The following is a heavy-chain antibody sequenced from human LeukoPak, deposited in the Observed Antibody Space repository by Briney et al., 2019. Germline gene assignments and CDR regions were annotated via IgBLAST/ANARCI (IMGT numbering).Heavy chain of an antibody. CDR1: GGTFSSYA. D-gene: IGHD3-10*01. V-gene: IGHV1-69*13. CDR2: IIPIFGTA. CDR3: ARAWYYYGSGSYDRFDP. J-gene: IGHJ5*02. Sequence: GGSVKVSCKASGGTFSSYAISWVRQAPGQGLEWMGGIIPIFGTANYAQKFQGRVTITADESTSTAYMELSSLRSEDTAVYYCARAWYYYGSGSYDRFDPWGQGTLVTVSS.